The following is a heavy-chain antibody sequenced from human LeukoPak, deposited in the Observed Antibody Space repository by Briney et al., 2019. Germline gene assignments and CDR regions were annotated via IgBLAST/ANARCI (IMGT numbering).Heavy chain of an antibody. CDR2: ISGSGGST. CDR3: TRNPGIAAAGEEIDY. D-gene: IGHD6-13*01. Sequence: GGSLRLSCAASGFTFSSYAMSWVRQAPGKGLEWVSAISGSGGSTYYADSVKGRFTISRDNSKNTLYLQMNSLRAEDTAVYYCTRNPGIAAAGEEIDYWGQGTLVTVSS. V-gene: IGHV3-23*01. CDR1: GFTFSSYA. J-gene: IGHJ4*02.